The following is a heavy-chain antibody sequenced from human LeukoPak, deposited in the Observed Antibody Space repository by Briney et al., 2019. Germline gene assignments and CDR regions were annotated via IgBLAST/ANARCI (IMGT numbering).Heavy chain of an antibody. J-gene: IGHJ4*02. Sequence: GGSLRLSCAASGFTFSSYSMSRVRQAPGKGLEWVSAINVSGGSTSYADSGKGRFSISRDNSKNTLYLQMNSLRAEDTAVYYCAKDGYGSGWSIPFDYGGQGTLVTVSS. V-gene: IGHV3-23*01. CDR2: INVSGGST. CDR3: AKDGYGSGWSIPFDY. D-gene: IGHD6-13*01. CDR1: GFTFSSYS.